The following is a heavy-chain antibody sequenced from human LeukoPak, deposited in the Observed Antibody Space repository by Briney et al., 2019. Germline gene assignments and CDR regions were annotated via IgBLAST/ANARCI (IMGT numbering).Heavy chain of an antibody. CDR2: IYYSGGT. V-gene: IGHV4-59*01. J-gene: IGHJ6*03. CDR1: GGSISPYY. CDR3: AGRAAAVGTYYMDV. Sequence: SETLSLTCTVSGGSISPYYWTWIRQPPGNGLEWIGYIYYSGGTNYNASLNSRVTMSVDTSKNQFSLKLTSVTAADTAVYYCAGRAAAVGTYYMDVWGKGTTVTVSS. D-gene: IGHD6-13*01.